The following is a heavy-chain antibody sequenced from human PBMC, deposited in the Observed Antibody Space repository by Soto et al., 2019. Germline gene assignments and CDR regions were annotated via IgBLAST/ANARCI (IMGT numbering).Heavy chain of an antibody. CDR2: INHSGIT. CDR3: ARDFKRYSSPPGPLEY. J-gene: IGHJ4*02. Sequence: LEILSLTCAVYGASFIGYFCSWIRQPPGKGLEWIGGINHSGITKYNPSLKSRFSISVDTSKNQFSLQLSSVTVADTAVYYCARDFKRYSSPPGPLEYWGLGTLVTVSS. CDR1: GASFIGYF. V-gene: IGHV4-34*01. D-gene: IGHD6-13*01.